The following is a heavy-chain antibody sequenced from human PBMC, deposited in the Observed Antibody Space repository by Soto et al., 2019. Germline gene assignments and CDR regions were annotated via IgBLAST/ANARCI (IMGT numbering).Heavy chain of an antibody. CDR2: IIPIFGTA. CDR3: ARRGYSSGWYTQNWFDP. V-gene: IGHV1-69*12. CDR1: GGTFSSYA. J-gene: IGHJ5*02. Sequence: QVQLVQSGAEVKKPGSSVKVTCKASGGTFSSYAISWVRQAPGQGLEWMGGIIPIFGTANYAQKFQGRVTITADESTSTAYMELSSLRSEDTAVYYCARRGYSSGWYTQNWFDPWGQGTLVTVSS. D-gene: IGHD6-19*01.